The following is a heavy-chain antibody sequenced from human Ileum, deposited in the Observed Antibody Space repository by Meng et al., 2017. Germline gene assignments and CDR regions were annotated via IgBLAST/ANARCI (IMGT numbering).Heavy chain of an antibody. J-gene: IGHJ4*02. CDR1: VTW. Sequence: VQLQQSGPRLVKPSGTLSPTCAVSVTWWSWVRQPPGKGLEWIGEIFQSGRTNYNPSLKSRVTISIDKSKSQISLQLSAVTAADTAVYSCATSNDRDVYYLGYWGQGTLVTVSS. V-gene: IGHV4-4*02. D-gene: IGHD3-22*01. CDR3: ATSNDRDVYYLGY. CDR2: IFQSGRT.